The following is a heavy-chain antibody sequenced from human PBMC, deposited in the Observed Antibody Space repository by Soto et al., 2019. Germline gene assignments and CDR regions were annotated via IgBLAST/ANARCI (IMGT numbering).Heavy chain of an antibody. J-gene: IGHJ6*02. CDR2: INHSGST. Sequence: QVQLQQWGAGLLKPSETLSLTCAVYGGSFSGYYWSWIRQPPGKGLEWIGEINHSGSTNYNPSLKSRVIISVDTSKNQFSLKLSSVTAADTAVYYCARVTGRYYSGMDVWGQGTTVTVSS. V-gene: IGHV4-34*01. CDR3: ARVTGRYYSGMDV. CDR1: GGSFSGYY.